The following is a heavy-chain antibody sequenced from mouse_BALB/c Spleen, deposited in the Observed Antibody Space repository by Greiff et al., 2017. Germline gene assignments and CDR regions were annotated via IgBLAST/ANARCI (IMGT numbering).Heavy chain of an antibody. V-gene: IGHV1-26*01. CDR2: INPYNGAT. J-gene: IGHJ4*01. Sequence: EVQLQESGPELVKPGASVKISCKASGFSFTGYYMYWVKQSHVKSLEWIGRINPYNGATSYNQNFKDKVSLTVDKSSSTAYMELHSLTSEDSAVYYCARAGYPALYAMDYWGQGTSVTVSS. CDR1: GFSFTGYY. CDR3: ARAGYPALYAMDY.